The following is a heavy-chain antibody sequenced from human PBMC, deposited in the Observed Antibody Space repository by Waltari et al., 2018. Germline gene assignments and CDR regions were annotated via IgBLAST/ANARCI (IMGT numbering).Heavy chain of an antibody. CDR1: GFTFSRSG. V-gene: IGHV3-30*02. D-gene: IGHD3-3*01. Sequence: ESGGGVVQPGESLRVSCGASGFTFSRSGMHWVRQAPGKGLEWVTFIRYDGSNKYYVDSVKGRFTISRDNSKNTLYLQMNSLTGEDTAVYYCASTDESGFLSHWGQGILVTVSS. CDR2: IRYDGSNK. J-gene: IGHJ4*02. CDR3: ASTDESGFLSH.